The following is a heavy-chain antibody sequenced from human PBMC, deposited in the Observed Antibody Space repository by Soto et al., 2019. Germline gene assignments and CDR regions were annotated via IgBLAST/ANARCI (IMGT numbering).Heavy chain of an antibody. J-gene: IGHJ4*02. CDR3: AKDPYDSSGYPTYFDY. V-gene: IGHV3-23*01. CDR2: ISGSGGST. D-gene: IGHD3-22*01. Sequence: EVQLLESGGGLVQPGGSLRLSCAASGFTFSSYAISWVRQAPGKGLEWVSAISGSGGSTYYADSVKGRFTISRDNSKNTLYLQMNSLRAEDTAVYYCAKDPYDSSGYPTYFDYWGQGTLVTVSS. CDR1: GFTFSSYA.